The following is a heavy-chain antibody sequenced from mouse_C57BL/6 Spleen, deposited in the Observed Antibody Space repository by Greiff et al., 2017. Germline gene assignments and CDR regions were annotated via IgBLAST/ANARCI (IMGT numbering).Heavy chain of an antibody. Sequence: EVKLMESGGGLVQPKGSLTLSCAASGFSFNTYAMNWVRQAPGKGLEWVARIRSKSNNYATYYADSVKDRFTISRDDSESMLYLQMNNLKTEDTAMYYCVRQEDWDYFDYWGQGTTLTVSS. J-gene: IGHJ2*01. CDR3: VRQEDWDYFDY. CDR1: GFSFNTYA. D-gene: IGHD4-1*01. CDR2: IRSKSNNYAT. V-gene: IGHV10-1*01.